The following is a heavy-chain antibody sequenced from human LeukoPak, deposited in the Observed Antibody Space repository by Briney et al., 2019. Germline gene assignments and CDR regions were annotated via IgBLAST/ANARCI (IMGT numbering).Heavy chain of an antibody. CDR1: GFTFSTYW. Sequence: PGGSLRLSCAASGFTFSTYWMSWVRQAPGKGLEWVANIKQDGSEKYYVDSVKGRFTISRDNAKNSLYLQMNSLRAEDTAVYYCARTGDYARVYYFDYWGQGTLVTVSS. V-gene: IGHV3-7*01. CDR2: IKQDGSEK. J-gene: IGHJ4*02. D-gene: IGHD4-17*01. CDR3: ARTGDYARVYYFDY.